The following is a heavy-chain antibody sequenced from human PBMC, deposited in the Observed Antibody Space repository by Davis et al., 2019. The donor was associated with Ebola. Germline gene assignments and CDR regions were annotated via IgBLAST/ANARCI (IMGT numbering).Heavy chain of an antibody. CDR2: ISYDGSNK. V-gene: IGHV3-30*14. J-gene: IGHJ4*02. D-gene: IGHD3-16*01. CDR1: GFTFSSYA. CDR3: ARSSRRIMITFGGVMQDFGVDY. Sequence: PGGSLRLSCAASGFTFSSYAMHWVRQAPGKGLEWVAVISYDGSNKYYADSVKGRFTISRDNSKNTLYLQMNSLRAEDTAVYYCARSSRRIMITFGGVMQDFGVDYWGQGTLVTVS.